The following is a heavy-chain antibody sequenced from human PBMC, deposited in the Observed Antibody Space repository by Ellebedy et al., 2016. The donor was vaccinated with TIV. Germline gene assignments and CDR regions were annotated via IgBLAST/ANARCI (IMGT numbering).Heavy chain of an antibody. D-gene: IGHD3-10*01. Sequence: GESLKISCAASGFTFSSYGMHWVRQAPGKGLEWVAVIWYDGSNKYYADSVKGRFTISRDNSKNTLYLQMNSLRAEDTAVYYCARGIEGSGSYYKNKDYYGMDVWGQGTTVTVSS. CDR3: ARGIEGSGSYYKNKDYYGMDV. V-gene: IGHV3-33*01. CDR1: GFTFSSYG. CDR2: IWYDGSNK. J-gene: IGHJ6*02.